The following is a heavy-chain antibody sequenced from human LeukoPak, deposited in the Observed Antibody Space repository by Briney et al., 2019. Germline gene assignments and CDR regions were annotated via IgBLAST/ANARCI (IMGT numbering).Heavy chain of an antibody. J-gene: IGHJ5*02. Sequence: SETLSLTCTVSGASISSKSYYWGWIRQPPGKGLEWIGNMYYSGSTYYNPSLRSRVTISVDTSKNLFSLNLTSVTAADTAVYYCARRLLWFGDSSAGWFDPWGQGTLVTVSS. CDR3: ARRLLWFGDSSAGWFDP. V-gene: IGHV4-39*01. CDR1: GASISSKSYY. D-gene: IGHD3-10*01. CDR2: MYYSGST.